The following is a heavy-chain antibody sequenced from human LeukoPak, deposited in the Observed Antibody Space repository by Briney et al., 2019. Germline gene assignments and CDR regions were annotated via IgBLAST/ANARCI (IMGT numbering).Heavy chain of an antibody. J-gene: IGHJ4*02. CDR3: ATDRAYYDILTGYYTKDDY. D-gene: IGHD3-9*01. CDR1: GFTFSSYG. CDR2: ISGSGGST. V-gene: IGHV3-23*01. Sequence: GGSLRLSCAASGFTFSSYGMSWVRQAPGKGLEWVSAISGSGGSTYYADSVKGRFTISRDNSKNTLYLQMNSLRAEDTAVYYCATDRAYYDILTGYYTKDDYWGQGTLVTVSS.